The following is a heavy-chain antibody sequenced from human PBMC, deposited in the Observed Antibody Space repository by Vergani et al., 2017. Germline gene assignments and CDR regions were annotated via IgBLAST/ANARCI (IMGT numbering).Heavy chain of an antibody. CDR2: ISSGGGDI. J-gene: IGHJ1*01. CDR3: TTAWGLYYLHGEYFQY. Sequence: EVQLLESGGGLVQPGGSRRLSCAGAGFTFDTYTMAYVRQAPGKGLDGVATISSGGGDIFYADSVKGRFTISRDNSKNTLFLQMNSLKDEDTAVYYCTTAWGLYYLHGEYFQYWGRGTLVSVSS. CDR1: GFTFDTYT. V-gene: IGHV3-23*01. D-gene: IGHD3-10*01.